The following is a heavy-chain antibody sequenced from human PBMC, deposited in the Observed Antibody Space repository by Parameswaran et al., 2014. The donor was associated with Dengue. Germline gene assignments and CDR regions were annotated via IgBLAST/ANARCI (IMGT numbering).Heavy chain of an antibody. CDR3: AKEISSTSRSSDY. D-gene: IGHD2-2*01. J-gene: IGHJ4*02. Sequence: VRQAPGKGLEWVSGISRSGSSTNYADSVKDRFTISRDNSKNTLYLQMDSLRAEDTALYYCAKEISSTSRSSDYWGQGTLVTVSS. CDR2: ISRSGSST. V-gene: IGHV3-23*01.